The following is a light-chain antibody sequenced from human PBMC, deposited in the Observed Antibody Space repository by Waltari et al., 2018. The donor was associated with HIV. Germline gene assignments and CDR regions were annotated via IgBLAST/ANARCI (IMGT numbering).Light chain of an antibody. CDR3: QVWDSTTDEGV. CDR1: NIKRKK. CDR2: DDG. Sequence: SYVLTQPPSVSVAPGQTATITWGGNNIKRKKGHGYRQRPGQAPKLVVYDDGARPSGIPERFSGSHSENTATLTISRVEAGDEADYYCQVWDSTTDEGVFGGGTKLAVL. V-gene: IGLV3-21*02. J-gene: IGLJ2*01.